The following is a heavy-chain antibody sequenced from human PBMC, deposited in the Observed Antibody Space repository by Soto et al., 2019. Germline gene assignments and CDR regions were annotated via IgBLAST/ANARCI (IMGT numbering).Heavy chain of an antibody. CDR2: IFSNEEK. CDR1: GFALNNVKMG. D-gene: IGHD3-9*01. J-gene: IGHJ6*02. CDR3: ARAGLKSDYGTDWFGMDV. V-gene: IGHV2-26*01. Sequence: VTLRESGPELVKPTETLTLTCTVSGFALNNVKMGVSWIRQTPGKAPEWLAHIFSNEEKFYTPSLKTRLHISRDSSRGQVVLSMTNMDPVETGTYFCARAGLKSDYGTDWFGMDVWGPGATVTVSS.